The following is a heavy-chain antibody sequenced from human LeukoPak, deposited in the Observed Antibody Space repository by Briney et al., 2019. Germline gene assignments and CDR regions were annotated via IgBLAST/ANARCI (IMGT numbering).Heavy chain of an antibody. CDR2: IYYSGST. V-gene: IGHV4-39*07. J-gene: IGHJ5*02. CDR1: GGSLSSSSYY. Sequence: SETLSLTCTVSGGSLSSSSYYWGWIRQPPGKGLEWIGSIYYSGSTYYNPSLKSRVTISVDTSKNQFSLKLSSVTAADTAVYYCARASSGGLDPWGQGTLVTVSS. D-gene: IGHD3-16*01. CDR3: ARASSGGLDP.